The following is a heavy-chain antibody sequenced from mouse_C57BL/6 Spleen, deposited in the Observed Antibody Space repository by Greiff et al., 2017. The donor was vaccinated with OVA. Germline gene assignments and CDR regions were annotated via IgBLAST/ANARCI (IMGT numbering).Heavy chain of an antibody. J-gene: IGHJ2*01. D-gene: IGHD1-1*01. CDR3: ARFTTVVATNYFDY. V-gene: IGHV1-64*01. CDR1: GYTLTSYW. CDR2: IRPNGGST. Sequence: VKLQQPGAELVQPGASVTFSCKASGYTLTSYWVHWVQQSPGQGLEWIGVIRPNGGSTNYNAMFKSKATLTVDKASSTAYMQLSSLTSEDSAVDYCARFTTVVATNYFDYWGQGTTLTVSS.